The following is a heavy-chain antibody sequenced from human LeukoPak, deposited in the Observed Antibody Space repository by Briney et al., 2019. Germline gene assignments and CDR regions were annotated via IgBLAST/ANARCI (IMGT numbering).Heavy chain of an antibody. CDR3: AREDILTGFDY. CDR2: IYSGGST. V-gene: IGHV3-53*01. Sequence: GGSLRLSCAASGFTVSSNYMSWVRQAPGKGLEWVSVIYSGGSTYYAGSVKGRFTISRDNSKNTLYPQMNSLRAEDTAVYYCAREDILTGFDYWGQGTLVTVSS. J-gene: IGHJ4*02. CDR1: GFTVSSNY. D-gene: IGHD3-9*01.